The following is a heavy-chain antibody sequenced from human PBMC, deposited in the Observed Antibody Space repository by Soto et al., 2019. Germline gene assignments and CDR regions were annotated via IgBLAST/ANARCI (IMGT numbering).Heavy chain of an antibody. D-gene: IGHD3-3*01. V-gene: IGHV1-18*01. CDR3: ARDQPVYDFWSGYSYYFDY. Sequence: ASAKVSCKASCYTFTSYGISLFRHYPGQGLEWMVWIIAYNGNTNYAQKLEGRVTMTTDTSTSTAYMELRSLRSDDTAVYYCARDQPVYDFWSGYSYYFDYWGQGTLVTVSS. CDR1: CYTFTSYG. CDR2: IIAYNGNT. J-gene: IGHJ4*02.